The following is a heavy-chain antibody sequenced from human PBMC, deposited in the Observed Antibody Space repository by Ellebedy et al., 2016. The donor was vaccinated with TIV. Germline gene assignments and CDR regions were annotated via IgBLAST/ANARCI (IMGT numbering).Heavy chain of an antibody. Sequence: AASVKVSCKASGYTFTGYYMHWARQAPGQGLEWMGWINPNSGCTNYAQKFQGRVTITRDTSISTAYMELSRLRSDDTAVYYCASGDCSVTSCASLYYFDYWGQGTLVTVSS. CDR2: INPNSGCT. CDR3: ASGDCSVTSCASLYYFDY. J-gene: IGHJ4*02. D-gene: IGHD2-2*01. V-gene: IGHV1-2*02. CDR1: GYTFTGYY.